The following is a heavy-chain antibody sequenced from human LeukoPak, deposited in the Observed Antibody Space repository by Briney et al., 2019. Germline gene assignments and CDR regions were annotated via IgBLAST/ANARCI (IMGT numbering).Heavy chain of an antibody. V-gene: IGHV1-2*02. CDR3: ATLYGDYVTSDY. D-gene: IGHD4-17*01. CDR2: INPSSGGT. J-gene: IGHJ4*02. Sequence: ASVKVSCKASGYSFIVYYIHWVRQAPGKGLEWMGWINPSSGGTHYAQKFLGRVTMTRDTSISTAYMELSRLRSDDTAVYYCATLYGDYVTSDYWGLGTLVTVSS. CDR1: GYSFIVYY.